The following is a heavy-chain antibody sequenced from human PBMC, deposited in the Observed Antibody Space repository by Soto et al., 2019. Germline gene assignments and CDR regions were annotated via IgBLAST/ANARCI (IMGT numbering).Heavy chain of an antibody. V-gene: IGHV4-59*01. D-gene: IGHD5-12*01. Sequence: PSETLSLTCTVSGASITDSYWSWIRQPPEKGLEWIGYIYFSGVATYNPSLKSRATMSRDTSKNQFSLRLISVTAADTAKYFCAREGNLGRWLQPLDFWGQGTLVTVSS. J-gene: IGHJ4*02. CDR2: IYFSGVA. CDR1: GASITDSY. CDR3: AREGNLGRWLQPLDF.